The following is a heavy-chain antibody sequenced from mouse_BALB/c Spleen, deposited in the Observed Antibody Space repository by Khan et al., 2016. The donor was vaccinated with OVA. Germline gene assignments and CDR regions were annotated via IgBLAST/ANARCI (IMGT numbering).Heavy chain of an antibody. CDR3: ATSYFYGYYFDY. Sequence: EVELVESGGGLVQPGGSRKLSCAASGFTFSSYGMHWVRQAPEKGLEWVAYISGDSSTIYYADTVTGRFTISRDNPKHTLFLQMTSLMSEDTARYYCATSYFYGYYFDYWGPGTTLTVSS. CDR1: GFTFSSYG. V-gene: IGHV5-17*02. CDR2: ISGDSSTI. J-gene: IGHJ2*01. D-gene: IGHD1-1*01.